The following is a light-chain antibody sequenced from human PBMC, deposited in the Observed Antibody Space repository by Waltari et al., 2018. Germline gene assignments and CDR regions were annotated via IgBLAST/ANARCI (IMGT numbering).Light chain of an antibody. CDR1: SSAAGTYNR. CDR3: SSYTPSATLL. V-gene: IGLV2-18*02. CDR2: EVS. J-gene: IGLJ2*01. Sequence: QSALTQPPSVSGSPGQSVTIPCSGTSSAAGTYNRVSWYQHPPGTAPKLIIFEVSSRPSGGPDRVSGSKSGSTASLTISVLQAEDEGDYYCSSYTPSATLLFGGGTKLTVL.